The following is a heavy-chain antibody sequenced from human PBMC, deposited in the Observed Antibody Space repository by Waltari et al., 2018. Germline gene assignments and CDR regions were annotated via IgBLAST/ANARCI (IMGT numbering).Heavy chain of an antibody. CDR1: GFSLSTSGVG. V-gene: IGHV2-5*01. J-gene: IGHJ4*02. D-gene: IGHD3-3*01. Sequence: QITLKESGPTLVKPTQTLTLTCTFSGFSLSTSGVGVGWIRQPPGKALEWLALIYWNDDKRYSPSLKSRLTITKDTSKNQVVLTMTNMDPVDTATYYCAHSIFYDFWSGSTDYFDYWGQGTLVTVSS. CDR2: IYWNDDK. CDR3: AHSIFYDFWSGSTDYFDY.